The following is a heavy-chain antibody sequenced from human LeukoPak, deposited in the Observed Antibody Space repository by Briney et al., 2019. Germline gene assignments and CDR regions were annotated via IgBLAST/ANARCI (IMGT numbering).Heavy chain of an antibody. Sequence: TPGGSLRLSCAASGFTFSDYYMSWIRQAPGKGLEWVSHISISGSTIYYADSVKGRFTISRDNAKNSLYLQMNSLRAEDTAVYYCARVSYDSSGYYFDYWGLGTLVTASS. V-gene: IGHV3-11*01. J-gene: IGHJ4*02. CDR2: ISISGSTI. D-gene: IGHD3-22*01. CDR1: GFTFSDYY. CDR3: ARVSYDSSGYYFDY.